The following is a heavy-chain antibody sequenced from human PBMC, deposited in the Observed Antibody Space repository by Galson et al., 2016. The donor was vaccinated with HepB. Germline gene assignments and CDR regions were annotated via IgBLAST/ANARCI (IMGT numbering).Heavy chain of an antibody. CDR1: GFTFSSYP. D-gene: IGHD1-26*01. V-gene: IGHV3-23*01. CDR2: ISGSGGST. Sequence: SLRLSCAASGFTFSSYPMSWVRQAPGKGLEWVSAISGSGGSTYYADSVKGRFTISRDNSKNTLYLQMYSLRVEDTAVYYCAKEPVGATDYFDSWGQGTLVTVSS. CDR3: AKEPVGATDYFDS. J-gene: IGHJ4*02.